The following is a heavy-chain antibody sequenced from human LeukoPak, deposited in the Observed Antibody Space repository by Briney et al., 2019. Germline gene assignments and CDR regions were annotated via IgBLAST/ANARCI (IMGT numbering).Heavy chain of an antibody. V-gene: IGHV4-34*01. D-gene: IGHD2-15*01. CDR3: ARLPYCSGGSCYFDY. CDR1: GGSFSGYY. J-gene: IGHJ4*02. CDR2: INHSGST. Sequence: SETLSLTCAVYGGSFSGYYWSWIRQPPGKELEWIGEINHSGSTNYNPSLKSRVTMSVDTSKHQFSLKLSSVTAADTAVYYCARLPYCSGGSCYFDYWGQGTLVTVSS.